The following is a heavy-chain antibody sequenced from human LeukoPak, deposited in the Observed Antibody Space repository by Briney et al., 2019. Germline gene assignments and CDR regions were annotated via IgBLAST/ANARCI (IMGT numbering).Heavy chain of an antibody. J-gene: IGHJ4*02. Sequence: ASVKVSCKASGYTFTSYYMHWVRQAPGQGLEWMGIINPSGGSTSYAQRFQGRVTMTRDTSTSTVYMELSSLRAEDTAVYYCARDQGGSYVFDYWGQGTLVTVSS. D-gene: IGHD5-18*01. CDR1: GYTFTSYY. CDR3: ARDQGGSYVFDY. CDR2: INPSGGST. V-gene: IGHV1-46*01.